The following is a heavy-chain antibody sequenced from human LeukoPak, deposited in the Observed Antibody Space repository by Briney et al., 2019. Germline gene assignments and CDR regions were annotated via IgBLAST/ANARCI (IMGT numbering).Heavy chain of an antibody. CDR1: GYSFTSYW. V-gene: IGHV5-51*01. CDR3: ARQLGPDEYYYDSSGPRGGFDY. CDR2: IYPGDSDT. Sequence: GESLKISCKGSGYSFTSYWIDWVRQMPGNRLEWMGIIYPGDSDTRSSPSFQGQVTISAAKSISTAYLQWSSLKASDTAMYYCARQLGPDEYYYDSSGPRGGFDYWGQGTLVTVSS. J-gene: IGHJ4*02. D-gene: IGHD3-22*01.